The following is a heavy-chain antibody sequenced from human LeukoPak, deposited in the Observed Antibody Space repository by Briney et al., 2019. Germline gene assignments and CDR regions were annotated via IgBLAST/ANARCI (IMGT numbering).Heavy chain of an antibody. J-gene: IGHJ6*03. D-gene: IGHD2-2*01. Sequence: GGSLRLSCAASGFTFSDYYMSWIRQAPGKGLEWGSYIGSSGTTISYADSVKGRFTISRDNAENSLYLQMNHLRDEDTAVYYCARDRELAHCVTTSCDHYYYYYYMDVWGKGTTVTVSS. CDR3: ARDRELAHCVTTSCDHYYYYYYMDV. V-gene: IGHV3-11*04. CDR1: GFTFSDYY. CDR2: IGSSGTTI.